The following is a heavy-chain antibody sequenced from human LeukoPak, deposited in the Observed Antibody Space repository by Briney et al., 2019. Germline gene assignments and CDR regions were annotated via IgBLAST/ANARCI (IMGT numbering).Heavy chain of an antibody. Sequence: SVKVSCKASGYTFTSYDINWVRQAPGQGLEWMGGIIPIFGTANYAQKFQGRVTITADESTSTAYMELSSLRSEDTAVYYCARNYDFWSGQFHYGMDVWGQGTTVTVSS. V-gene: IGHV1-69*13. CDR3: ARNYDFWSGQFHYGMDV. J-gene: IGHJ6*02. D-gene: IGHD3-3*01. CDR1: GYTFTSYD. CDR2: IIPIFGTA.